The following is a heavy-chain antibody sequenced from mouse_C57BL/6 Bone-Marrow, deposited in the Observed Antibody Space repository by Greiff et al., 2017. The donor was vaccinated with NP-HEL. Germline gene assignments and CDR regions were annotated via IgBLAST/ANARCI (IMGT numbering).Heavy chain of an antibody. CDR2: IDPENGDT. J-gene: IGHJ3*01. CDR1: GFNIKDDY. D-gene: IGHD2-5*01. Sequence: VQLQQSGAELVRPGASVKLSCTASGFNIKDDYMHWVKQRPEQGLEWIGWIDPENGDTEYASKFQGKATITADTSSNTAYLQLSSLTSEDTAVYYCTVSYSNYWFAYWGQGTLVTVSA. CDR3: TVSYSNYWFAY. V-gene: IGHV14-4*01.